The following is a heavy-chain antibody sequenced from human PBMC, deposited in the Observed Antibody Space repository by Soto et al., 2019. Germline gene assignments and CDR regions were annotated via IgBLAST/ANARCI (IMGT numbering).Heavy chain of an antibody. CDR3: ARHNDTSSRYLLHDF. J-gene: IGHJ4*02. CDR1: GGSISSRSYY. V-gene: IGHV4-39*01. CDR2: IYYSGNA. Sequence: PSETLSLTCTVSGGSISSRSYYWGWIRQPPGKGLEWIGSIYYSGNAYYNPSLKSRVAVSVDTSKNQFSLKVTSVTATDTAVYYCARHNDTSSRYLLHDFWGQRTLVTVSS. D-gene: IGHD6-13*01.